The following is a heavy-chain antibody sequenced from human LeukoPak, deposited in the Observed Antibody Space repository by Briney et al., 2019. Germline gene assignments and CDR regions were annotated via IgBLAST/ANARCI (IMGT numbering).Heavy chain of an antibody. V-gene: IGHV3-23*01. D-gene: IGHD6-19*01. Sequence: GESLRLSCAASGFTFSSYAMSWVRQAPGKGLEWVSAISGSGGSTYYADSVKGRFTISRDNSKNTLYLQMNSLRADDTAVYYCAKDAYSSGWYLTSSYFDYWGQGTLVTVSS. J-gene: IGHJ4*02. CDR2: ISGSGGST. CDR1: GFTFSSYA. CDR3: AKDAYSSGWYLTSSYFDY.